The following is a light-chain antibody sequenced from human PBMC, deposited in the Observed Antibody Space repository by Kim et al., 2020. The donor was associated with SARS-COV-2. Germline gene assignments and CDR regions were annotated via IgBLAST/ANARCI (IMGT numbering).Light chain of an antibody. Sequence: QSVTISCTGTSSDVGSYNRVSWYQQPPGTAPKLMIYEVSNRPSGVPDRFSGSKSGNTASLTISGLQAEDEADYYCYSFTSSTTWVFGGGTQLTVL. J-gene: IGLJ3*02. CDR1: SSDVGSYNR. CDR2: EVS. V-gene: IGLV2-18*02. CDR3: YSFTSSTTWV.